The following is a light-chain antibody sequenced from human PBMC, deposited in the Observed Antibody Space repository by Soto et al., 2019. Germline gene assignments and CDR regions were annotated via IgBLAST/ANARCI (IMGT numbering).Light chain of an antibody. CDR1: QGIGNS. CDR2: TAS. CDR3: QKYDSAPT. V-gene: IGKV1-27*01. J-gene: IGKJ1*01. Sequence: DIQMTQSPSSLSASVGDRVTITCRPSQGIGNSLAWYQQKPGTVPKLLIHTASTLQSGVPSRFSGSGSGKDFTLTISSLQPEDVATYYWQKYDSAPTFGQGTKVEIK.